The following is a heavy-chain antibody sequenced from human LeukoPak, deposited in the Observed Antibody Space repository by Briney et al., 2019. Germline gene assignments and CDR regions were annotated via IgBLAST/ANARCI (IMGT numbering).Heavy chain of an antibody. Sequence: SETLSLTCTVSGGSISFYYWSWIRQPPGKGLEWIGYIYTSGSTNYNPSLKSRVTISVDTSKNQFSLKLSSVTAADTAVYYCAMSHSRSYCSSTSCRSGADAFDIWGQGTMVTVSS. V-gene: IGHV4-4*09. J-gene: IGHJ3*02. CDR2: IYTSGST. CDR3: AMSHSRSYCSSTSCRSGADAFDI. CDR1: GGSISFYY. D-gene: IGHD2-2*01.